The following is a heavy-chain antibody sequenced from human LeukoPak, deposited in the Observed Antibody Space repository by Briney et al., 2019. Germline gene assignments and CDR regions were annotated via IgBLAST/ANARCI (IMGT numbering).Heavy chain of an antibody. CDR3: AKAREDTYYYDSSGYYFATPLDY. J-gene: IGHJ4*02. CDR2: FDPEDGET. CDR1: GYTLTELS. Sequence: ASVKVSCKVSGYTLTELSMHWVRQAPGKGLEWMGGFDPEDGETIYAQKFQGRVTMTGDTSTDTAYMELSSLRSEDTAVYYCAKAREDTYYYDSSGYYFATPLDYWGQGTLVTVSS. V-gene: IGHV1-24*01. D-gene: IGHD3-22*01.